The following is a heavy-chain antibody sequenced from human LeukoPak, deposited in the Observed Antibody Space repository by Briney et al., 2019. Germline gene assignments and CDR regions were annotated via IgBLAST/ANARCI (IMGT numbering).Heavy chain of an antibody. CDR3: TTGLRAADTN. CDR2: ISGSGGST. CDR1: GFTFSSYA. D-gene: IGHD6-13*01. V-gene: IGHV3-23*01. Sequence: GGSLRLSCAASGFTFSSYAMSWVRQAPGKGLEWVSVISGSGGSTYYADSVKGRFTISRDNSKNTLYLQMNSLRAEDTAVYYCTTGLRAADTNWGLGTLVTVSS. J-gene: IGHJ4*02.